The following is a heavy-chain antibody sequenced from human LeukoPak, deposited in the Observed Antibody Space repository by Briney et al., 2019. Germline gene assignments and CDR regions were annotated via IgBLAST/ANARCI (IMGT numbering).Heavy chain of an antibody. V-gene: IGHV3-53*01. CDR1: GVTLSSYA. CDR2: IYSGGST. D-gene: IGHD3-22*01. CDR3: ARDSSGYYLFDY. Sequence: GGSLRLSCAASGVTLSSYAMSWARQAPGKGLEWVSVIYSGGSTYYADSVKGRFTISRDNSKNTLYLQMNSLRAEDTAVYYCARDSSGYYLFDYWGQGTLVTVSS. J-gene: IGHJ4*02.